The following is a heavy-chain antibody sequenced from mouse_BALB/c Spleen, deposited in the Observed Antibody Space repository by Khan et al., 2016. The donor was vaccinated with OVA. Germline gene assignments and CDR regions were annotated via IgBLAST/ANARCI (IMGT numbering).Heavy chain of an antibody. V-gene: IGHV1S137*01. CDR3: ARSYYRYDGGVYFAD. J-gene: IGHJ2*01. D-gene: IGHD2-14*01. CDR2: ITTDSGNT. CDR1: GYTFTDYA. Sequence: QVQLKQSGPDLVRPGVSVRISCKGSGYTFTDYALHWVKQSHAKSLEWIGLITTDSGNTNYNQKFEGKATMTVDKSSSTAYLELARLTSEDSSIYYCARSYYRYDGGVYFADWGQGTTLTVSS.